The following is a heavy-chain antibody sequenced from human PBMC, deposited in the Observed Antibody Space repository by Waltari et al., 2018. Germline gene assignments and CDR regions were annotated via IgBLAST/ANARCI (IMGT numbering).Heavy chain of an antibody. V-gene: IGHV4-34*01. CDR1: GGSFSGYY. J-gene: IGHJ2*01. D-gene: IGHD3-3*01. CDR2: INHSGST. Sequence: QVQLQQWGAGLLKPSETLSLTCAVYGGSFSGYYWSWIRQPPGKGLEWIGEINHSGSTNYNPSLKSRVTISVDTSKNQFSLKLSSVTAADTAVYYCARDGYYDFWSGITRPSWYFDLWGRGTLVTVSS. CDR3: ARDGYYDFWSGITRPSWYFDL.